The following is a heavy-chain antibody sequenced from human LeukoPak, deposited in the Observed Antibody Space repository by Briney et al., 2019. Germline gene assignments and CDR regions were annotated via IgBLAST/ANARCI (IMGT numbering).Heavy chain of an antibody. J-gene: IGHJ6*02. CDR1: GFTFSSYS. CDR2: IISSSSYI. V-gene: IGHV3-21*01. D-gene: IGHD2-2*02. Sequence: PGGSLRPSCAASGFTFSSYSMNWVRQAPGKGLEWVSSIISSSSYIYYADSVKGRFTISRDNAKNSLYLQMNSLRAEDTAVYYCARSPGYCSSTGCYTQYEGMDVWGQGTMVTVSS. CDR3: ARSPGYCSSTGCYTQYEGMDV.